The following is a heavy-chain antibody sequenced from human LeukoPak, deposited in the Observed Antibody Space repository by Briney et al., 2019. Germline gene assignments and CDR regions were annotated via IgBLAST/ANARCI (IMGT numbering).Heavy chain of an antibody. CDR2: INPDGSST. J-gene: IGHJ5*02. V-gene: IGHV3-74*03. CDR1: GFTFSSYW. CDR3: ARDRIAGTAYNWFDP. D-gene: IGHD6-13*01. Sequence: GGSLRLSCAASGFTFSSYWMHWVRHAPGKGLVWVSRINPDGSSTTYADSVKGRFTISRDNAKNTLYLQMNSLRDEDTAVYACARDRIAGTAYNWFDPWGQGTLVTVSS.